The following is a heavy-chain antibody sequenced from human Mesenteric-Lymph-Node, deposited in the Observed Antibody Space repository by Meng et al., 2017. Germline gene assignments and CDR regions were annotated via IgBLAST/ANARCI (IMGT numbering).Heavy chain of an antibody. CDR2: INPNSGGT. V-gene: IGHV1-2*02. Sequence: ASVKVSCKASGGTFSSYAISWVRQAPGQGLEWMGWINPNSGGTNYAQKFQGRVTMTRDTSISTAYMELSRLRSDDTAVYYCARAPIEQWLVRFDEYFQHWGQGTLVTVSS. D-gene: IGHD6-19*01. J-gene: IGHJ1*01. CDR3: ARAPIEQWLVRFDEYFQH. CDR1: GGTFSSYA.